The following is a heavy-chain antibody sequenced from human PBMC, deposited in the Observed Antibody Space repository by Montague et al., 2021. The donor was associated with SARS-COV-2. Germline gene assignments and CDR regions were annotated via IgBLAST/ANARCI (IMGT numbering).Heavy chain of an antibody. Sequence: SETLSLTCTVSGGSISSSSYYWGWIRQPPGKGLEWIGSIYYSGXTXYXXXXKXRVTTSVDTSKNQFSLKLSSVTAADTAVYYCARYYYDSSGYPEDDAFDIWGQGTMATVSS. V-gene: IGHV4-39*01. CDR2: IYYSGXT. D-gene: IGHD3-22*01. CDR1: GGSISSSSYY. J-gene: IGHJ3*02. CDR3: ARYYYDSSGYPEDDAFDI.